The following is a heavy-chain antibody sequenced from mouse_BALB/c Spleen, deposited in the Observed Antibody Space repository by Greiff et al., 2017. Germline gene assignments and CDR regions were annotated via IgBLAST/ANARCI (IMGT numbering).Heavy chain of an antibody. CDR2: ISNGGGST. CDR3: ARHLYYGYAMDY. Sequence: DVMLVESGGGLVQPGGSLKLSCAASGFTFSSYTMSWVRQTPEKRLEWVAYISNGGGSTYYPDTVKGRFTISRDNAKNTLYLQMSSLKSEDTAMYYCARHLYYGYAMDYWGQGTSVTVSS. CDR1: GFTFSSYT. J-gene: IGHJ4*01. D-gene: IGHD1-1*01. V-gene: IGHV5-12-2*01.